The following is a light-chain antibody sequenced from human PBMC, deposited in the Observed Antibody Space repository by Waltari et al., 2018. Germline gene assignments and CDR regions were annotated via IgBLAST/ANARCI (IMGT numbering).Light chain of an antibody. CDR3: SSYTASSTWV. CDR2: EVA. CDR1: SSDIGVYNY. Sequence: QSALTQPASVSGSPGQSISISCTGTSSDIGVYNYVSWLQQYPGKAPKLMVYEVADRPSGVSDRVSGSKSDTTASLTISGLQAEDEADYYCSSYTASSTWVFGGGTKLSVL. J-gene: IGLJ3*02. V-gene: IGLV2-14*01.